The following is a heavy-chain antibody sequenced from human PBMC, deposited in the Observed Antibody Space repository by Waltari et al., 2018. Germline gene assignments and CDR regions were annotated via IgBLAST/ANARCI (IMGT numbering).Heavy chain of an antibody. Sequence: QVQLQQWGAGLLKPSETLSLTCAVSGGSFSGYYWSWIRQTPGKGLEWIGEINHSGSTNYNPSLKSRVTISVDTSKNQFSLKLSSVTAADTAVYYCARGRYDYDAFDIWGQGTMVTVSS. CDR1: GGSFSGYY. CDR3: ARGRYDYDAFDI. CDR2: INHSGST. J-gene: IGHJ3*02. V-gene: IGHV4-34*01. D-gene: IGHD4-17*01.